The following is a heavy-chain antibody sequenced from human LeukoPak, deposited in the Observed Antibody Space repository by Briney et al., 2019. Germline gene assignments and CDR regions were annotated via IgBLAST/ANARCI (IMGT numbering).Heavy chain of an antibody. CDR3: ARVPYYYGSGYLDL. CDR1: GYTFTSYD. V-gene: IGHV1-8*01. J-gene: IGHJ2*01. Sequence: ASVKVSCKASGYTFTSYDINWVRQATGQGLEWMGWMNPNSGNTGYAQKFQGRVTMTRNTSISTAYMELSSLRSEDTAVYYCARVPYYYGSGYLDLWGRGTLVTVSS. CDR2: MNPNSGNT. D-gene: IGHD3-10*01.